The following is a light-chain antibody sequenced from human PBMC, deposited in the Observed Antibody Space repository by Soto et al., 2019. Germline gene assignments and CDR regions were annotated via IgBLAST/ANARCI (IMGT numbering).Light chain of an antibody. V-gene: IGKV3D-20*02. CDR2: DSS. Sequence: EIVLTQSPGTLSXXXXXXXXXXXXASQSVSSSYLAWYQQKPGQAPRLLIYDSSSRAAGIPARFTGSGSGTDFTLTISSLEPADFALYYCQQRADWPITFGPGTKVDLK. CDR3: QQRADWPIT. J-gene: IGKJ3*01. CDR1: QSVSSSY.